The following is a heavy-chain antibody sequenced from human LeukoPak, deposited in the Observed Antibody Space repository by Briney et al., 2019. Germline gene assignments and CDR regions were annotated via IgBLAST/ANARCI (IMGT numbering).Heavy chain of an antibody. CDR1: GFTFSSYA. J-gene: IGHJ4*02. V-gene: IGHV3-23*01. CDR2: ISGSGGST. CDR3: AKTKDDNSGYYDY. D-gene: IGHD3-22*01. Sequence: PGGSLRLSCAASGFTFSSYAMSWVRQAPGTGLEWVSAISGSGGSTYYADSVKGRFSISRDNSKNTLHLQMNSPRAEDTAVYYCAKTKDDNSGYYDYWGQGTLVTVSS.